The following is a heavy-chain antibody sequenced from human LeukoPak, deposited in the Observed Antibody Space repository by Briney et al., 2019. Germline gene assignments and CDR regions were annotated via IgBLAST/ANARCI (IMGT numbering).Heavy chain of an antibody. CDR3: ARDRGITIFSV. CDR2: ISSSSSYI. D-gene: IGHD3-9*01. V-gene: IGHV3-21*01. Sequence: GGSLRLSCAASGFTFSSYSMNWVRQAPGKGLEWVSSISSSSSYIYYADSVKGRFTISRDNAKNSLYLQTNSLRAEDTAVYYCARDRGITIFSVWGKGTTVTVSS. J-gene: IGHJ6*04. CDR1: GFTFSSYS.